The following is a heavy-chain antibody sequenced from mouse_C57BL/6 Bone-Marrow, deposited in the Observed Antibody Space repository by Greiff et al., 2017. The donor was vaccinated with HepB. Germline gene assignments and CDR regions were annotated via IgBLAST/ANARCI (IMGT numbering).Heavy chain of an antibody. D-gene: IGHD1-1*01. CDR2: INPYNGGT. CDR1: GYTFTDYY. Sequence: VQLQQSGPVLVKPGASVKMSCKASGYTFTDYYMNWVKQSHGKSLEWIGVINPYNGGTSYNQKFKGKATLTVDKSSSTAYMELNSLTSEDSAVYYCARSLYYGSSMAYWGQGTLVTVSA. V-gene: IGHV1-19*01. J-gene: IGHJ3*01. CDR3: ARSLYYGSSMAY.